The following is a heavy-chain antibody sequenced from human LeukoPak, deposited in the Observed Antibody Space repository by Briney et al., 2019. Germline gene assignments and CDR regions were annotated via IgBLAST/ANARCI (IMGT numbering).Heavy chain of an antibody. CDR2: ITNSGDGT. V-gene: IGHV3-23*01. D-gene: IGHD6-19*01. Sequence: GGSLRLSCAASGFVFSSLDMAWVRPTPGKGLEWVSAITNSGDGTYYADSVKGRFTISRDNSKNTLFLQMNSLRAEDTAVYFCAKDARRSSGWWFFDHWGQGTLVTVSS. CDR1: GFVFSSLD. CDR3: AKDARRSSGWWFFDH. J-gene: IGHJ4*02.